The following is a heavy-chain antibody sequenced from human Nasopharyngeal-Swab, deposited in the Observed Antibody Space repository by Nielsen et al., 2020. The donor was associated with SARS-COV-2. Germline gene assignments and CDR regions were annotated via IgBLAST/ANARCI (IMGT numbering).Heavy chain of an antibody. V-gene: IGHV1-8*01. CDR2: MNPNSGNT. Sequence: ASVKVSCKASGYTFTSYDIYWVRQATGQGLEWMGWMNPNSGNTGYAQKFQGRVTMTRNTSISTAYMELSSLRSEDTAVYYCARGLGYCSSTSCYAWGQGTLVTVSS. J-gene: IGHJ5*02. CDR3: ARGLGYCSSTSCYA. D-gene: IGHD2-2*01. CDR1: GYTFTSYD.